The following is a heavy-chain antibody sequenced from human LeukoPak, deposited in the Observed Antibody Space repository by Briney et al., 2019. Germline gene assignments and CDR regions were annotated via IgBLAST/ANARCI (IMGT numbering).Heavy chain of an antibody. J-gene: IGHJ6*02. D-gene: IGHD2-15*01. CDR2: IIPIFGTA. CDR3: ARGAVVVVADFDYYYGMDV. CDR1: GGTFSSYA. V-gene: IGHV1-69*13. Sequence: SVKVSCKASGGTFSSYAISWVRQAPGQGLEWMGGIIPIFGTANYAQKFQGRVTITADESTSTAYMELSSLRSEDTAVYYCARGAVVVVADFDYYYGMDVWGQGTTVTVSS.